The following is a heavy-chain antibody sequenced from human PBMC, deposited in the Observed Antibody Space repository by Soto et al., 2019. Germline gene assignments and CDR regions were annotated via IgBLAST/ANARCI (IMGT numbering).Heavy chain of an antibody. Sequence: ASVKVSCKASGYTFTGYYMHWVRQAPGQGLEWMGWINPNSGGTNYAQKFQGRVTMTRDTSISTAYMELSRLRSDDTAVYYCARDPYYYDSSGSWGQGTLVTVSS. V-gene: IGHV1-2*02. D-gene: IGHD3-22*01. CDR3: ARDPYYYDSSGS. CDR1: GYTFTGYY. J-gene: IGHJ5*02. CDR2: INPNSGGT.